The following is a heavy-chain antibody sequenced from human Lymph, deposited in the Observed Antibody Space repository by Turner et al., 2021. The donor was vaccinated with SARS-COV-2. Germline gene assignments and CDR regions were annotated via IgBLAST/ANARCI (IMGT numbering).Heavy chain of an antibody. D-gene: IGHD3-3*01. V-gene: IGHV3-7*03. J-gene: IGHJ6*02. CDR3: ARVGVRFEWSDGYHYYYAMDV. CDR1: GFTFSSYW. CDR2: IKQDGSEK. Sequence: EVQLVESGGGLVQPGGSLRLSCAASGFTFSSYWMSWVRQAPGKGLEGVANIKQDGSEKYYGDSVKGRFTISRDNAKNSLYLQMNSLRADDTAVYFCARVGVRFEWSDGYHYYYAMDVWGQGTTVTVSS.